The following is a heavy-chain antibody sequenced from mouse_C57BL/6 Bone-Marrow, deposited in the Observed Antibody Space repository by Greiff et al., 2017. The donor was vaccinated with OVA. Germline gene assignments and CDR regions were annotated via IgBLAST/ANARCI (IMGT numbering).Heavy chain of an antibody. Sequence: EVKLQESGGGLVKPGGSLKLSCAASGFTFSDYGMHWVRQAPEKGLEWVAYISSGSSTIYYADTVKGRFTISRDNAKNTLFLQMTSLRSEDTAMYYCARDYGRGAFAYWGQGTLVTVSA. J-gene: IGHJ3*01. CDR2: ISSGSSTI. CDR3: ARDYGRGAFAY. D-gene: IGHD1-1*01. CDR1: GFTFSDYG. V-gene: IGHV5-17*01.